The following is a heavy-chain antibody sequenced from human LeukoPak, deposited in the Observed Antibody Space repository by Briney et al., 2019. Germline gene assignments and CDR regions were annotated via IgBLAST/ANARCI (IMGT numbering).Heavy chain of an antibody. V-gene: IGHV1-18*01. CDR1: GYTFYSYG. Sequence: ASVKVSCKASGYTFYSYGIAWMRQAPGQGPEWMGWISVYNGNTKYAQKLQGRVTMTTDTSTSTAYMELRSLRSDDTAVYYCARAAGTPTGITTPWGQGTLVTVSS. CDR3: ARAAGTPTGITTP. CDR2: ISVYNGNT. J-gene: IGHJ4*02. D-gene: IGHD1-14*01.